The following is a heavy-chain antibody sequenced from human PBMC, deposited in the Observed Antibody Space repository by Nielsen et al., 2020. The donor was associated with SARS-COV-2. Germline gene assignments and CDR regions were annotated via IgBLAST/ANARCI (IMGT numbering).Heavy chain of an antibody. V-gene: IGHV4-59*08. D-gene: IGHD3-3*01. CDR3: ARRVTIFGVVDVIDY. J-gene: IGHJ4*02. CDR2: IYYSGST. Sequence: SETLSLTCTVSGGSISSYYWSWIRQLPGKGLEWIGYIYYSGSTNYNPSLKSRVTISVDTSKNQFSLKLSSVTAADTAVYYCARRVTIFGVVDVIDYWGQGTLVTVSS. CDR1: GGSISSYY.